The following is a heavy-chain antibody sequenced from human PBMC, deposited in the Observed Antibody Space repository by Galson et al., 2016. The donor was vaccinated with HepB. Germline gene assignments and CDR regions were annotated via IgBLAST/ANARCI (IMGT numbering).Heavy chain of an antibody. V-gene: IGHV4-61*02. D-gene: IGHD1-26*01. CDR3: ARDPPGIGNYLDY. CDR2: MSTSGTT. J-gene: IGHJ4*02. CDR1: GDSISSTSYY. Sequence: TLSLTCTVSGDSISSTSYYWSWIRQPAGKGLEWIGRMSTSGTTNYNPSLKSRVIIAVDTSKNQFSLNLNSVTAADTAVYYCARDPPGIGNYLDYWGQGNLVSVSS.